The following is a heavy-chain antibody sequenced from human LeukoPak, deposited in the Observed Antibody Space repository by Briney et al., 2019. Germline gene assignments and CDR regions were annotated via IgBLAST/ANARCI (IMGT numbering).Heavy chain of an antibody. CDR2: IWYDGSNK. CDR1: GFPFSSYW. V-gene: IGHV3-33*08. Sequence: GGSLRLSCAASGFPFSSYWMSWVRQAPGKGLEWVAVIWYDGSNKYYADPVKGRITISRDNSKNTLYLQMNSLRAEDTAVDYCSRKGLWELLSDYGMDVWGQGTTVTVSS. CDR3: SRKGLWELLSDYGMDV. J-gene: IGHJ6*02. D-gene: IGHD1-26*01.